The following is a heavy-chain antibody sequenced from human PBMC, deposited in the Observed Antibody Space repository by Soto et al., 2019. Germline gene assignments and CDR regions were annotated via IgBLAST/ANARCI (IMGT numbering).Heavy chain of an antibody. Sequence: PSETLSRTCAVSSGSISSSNWWSWVRQPPGKGLEWIGEIYHSGSTNYNPSLKSRVTISVDKSKNQFSLKLSSVTAADTAVYYCARAALGELNDPILDPWGQGTLVTVSS. CDR1: SGSISSSNW. CDR2: IYHSGST. CDR3: ARAALGELNDPILDP. J-gene: IGHJ5*02. V-gene: IGHV4-4*02. D-gene: IGHD3-16*01.